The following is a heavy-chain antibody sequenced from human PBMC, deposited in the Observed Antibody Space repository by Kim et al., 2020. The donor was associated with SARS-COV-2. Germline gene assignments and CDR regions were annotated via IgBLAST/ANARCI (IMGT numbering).Heavy chain of an antibody. D-gene: IGHD3-10*01. CDR2: IYYSGST. CDR3: SVALLWFGELLSPPFY. V-gene: IGHV4-39*01. Sequence: SETLSLTCTVSGGSISSSSYYWGWIRQPPGKGLEWIGSIYYSGSTYYNPSLKSRVTISVDTSKNQFSLKLSSVTAADTAVYYCSVALLWFGELLSPPFYWGQGTLVTVSS. J-gene: IGHJ4*02. CDR1: GGSISSSSYY.